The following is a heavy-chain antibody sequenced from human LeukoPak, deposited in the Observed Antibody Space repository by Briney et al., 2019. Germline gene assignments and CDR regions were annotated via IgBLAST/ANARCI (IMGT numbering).Heavy chain of an antibody. J-gene: IGHJ6*02. CDR3: ARSIGLTGGGVDV. CDR2: ITDSGNTI. V-gene: IGHV3-11*01. Sequence: PGGSLRLSCAASGFTFSDYNVNWVRQAPGKGLEWVSYITDSGNTIHYADSVKGRFTISRDNAKNSLYLQMNSLRAEDTAVCYCARSIGLTGGGVDVWGQGTTVTVSS. CDR1: GFTFSDYN. D-gene: IGHD3-9*01.